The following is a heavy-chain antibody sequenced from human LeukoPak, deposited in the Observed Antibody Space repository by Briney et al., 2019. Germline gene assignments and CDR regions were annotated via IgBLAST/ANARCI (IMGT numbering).Heavy chain of an antibody. CDR1: GFTFSGYG. J-gene: IGHJ4*02. Sequence: GGSLRLSCAASGFTFSGYGMHWVRQAPGKGLEWVAFIRYDGSNKYYADSVKGRFTISRDNSKNTLYLQMNSLRAEDTAVYYCAKVQDYDSSVPDYWGQGTLVTVSS. CDR2: IRYDGSNK. V-gene: IGHV3-30*02. D-gene: IGHD3-22*01. CDR3: AKVQDYDSSVPDY.